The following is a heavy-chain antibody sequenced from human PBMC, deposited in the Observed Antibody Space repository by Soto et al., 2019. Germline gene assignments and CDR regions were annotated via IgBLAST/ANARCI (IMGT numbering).Heavy chain of an antibody. J-gene: IGHJ4*02. V-gene: IGHV3-33*01. D-gene: IGHD6-6*01. CDR1: GFTFSSYG. CDR3: ARDPSYMDLPSYYFDY. Sequence: QVQLVESGGGVVQPGRSLRLSCAASGFTFSSYGMHWVRQAPGKGLEWVAVIWYDGSNKYYADSVKGRFTISRDNSKNTLYLQMNSLRAEDTAVYYCARDPSYMDLPSYYFDYWGQGTLVTVSS. CDR2: IWYDGSNK.